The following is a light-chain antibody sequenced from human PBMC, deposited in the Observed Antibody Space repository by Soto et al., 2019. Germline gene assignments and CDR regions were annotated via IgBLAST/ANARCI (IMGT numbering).Light chain of an antibody. CDR2: EDT. Sequence: QSALTQPPSASGSPGQSVTISCTGTNSDVGGYNYVSWYQQQPGNATILMIYEDTKRPSGVPDRFSGSKAGTAASLTVSGLHADDAAYYCCASYAGSNNLVFGGGTKVTVL. CDR1: NSDVGGYNY. CDR3: ASYAGSNNLV. V-gene: IGLV2-8*01. J-gene: IGLJ3*02.